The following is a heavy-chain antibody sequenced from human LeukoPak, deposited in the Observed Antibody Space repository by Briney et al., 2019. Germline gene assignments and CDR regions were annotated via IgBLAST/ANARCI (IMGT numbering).Heavy chain of an antibody. CDR2: IWYDGSNK. J-gene: IGHJ4*02. CDR1: GFTFSSYG. Sequence: GGSLRLSCAASGFTFSSYGMHWVRQAPGKRLEWVAVIWYDGSNKYYADSVKGRFTISRDNSKNTLYLQMNSLRAEDTAVYYCAKAAYCSGGSCYHFDYWGQGTLVTVSS. V-gene: IGHV3-33*06. D-gene: IGHD2-15*01. CDR3: AKAAYCSGGSCYHFDY.